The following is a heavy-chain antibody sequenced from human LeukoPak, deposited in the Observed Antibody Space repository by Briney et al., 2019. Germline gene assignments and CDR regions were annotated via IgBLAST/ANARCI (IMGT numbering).Heavy chain of an antibody. J-gene: IGHJ6*02. CDR3: GRDISSSGWTDV. CDR2: IYHSGST. Sequence: KPSETLSPTCTVSGGSISSGGYYWSWIRQHPGKGLEWIGYIYHSGSTDYNPSLKSRVFISIDTSKNQFSLKLTSVTAADTAVYYCGRDISSSGWTDVWGQGTTVTVSS. D-gene: IGHD6-19*01. V-gene: IGHV4-31*03. CDR1: GGSISSGGYY.